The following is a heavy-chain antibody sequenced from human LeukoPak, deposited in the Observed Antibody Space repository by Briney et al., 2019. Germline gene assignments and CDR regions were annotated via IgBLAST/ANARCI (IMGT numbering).Heavy chain of an antibody. CDR2: ISSSSSYI. J-gene: IGHJ4*02. D-gene: IGHD6-13*01. V-gene: IGHV3-21*01. Sequence: GGSLRLPCAASGFTFSSYSMNWVRQAPGKGLEWVSSISSSSSYIYYADSVKGRFTISRDNAKNSLYLQMNSLRAEDAAVYYCASRLRIAAAGSGNNYWGQGTLVTVSS. CDR3: ASRLRIAAAGSGNNY. CDR1: GFTFSSYS.